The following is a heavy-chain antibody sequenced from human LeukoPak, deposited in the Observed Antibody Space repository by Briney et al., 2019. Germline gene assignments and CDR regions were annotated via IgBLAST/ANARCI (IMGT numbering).Heavy chain of an antibody. J-gene: IGHJ4*02. CDR1: GFTFSSYA. CDR2: ISSSGGST. D-gene: IGHD4-17*01. CDR3: AKDFPYCDYGVY. Sequence: GGSLKLSCAASGFTFSSYAMSWVRQAPGKGLQWVSTISSSGGSTYYADSVKGRFTISRDNSKNTLYLQMNSLRAEDTAVYYCAKDFPYCDYGVYWGLGTLVTVSS. V-gene: IGHV3-23*01.